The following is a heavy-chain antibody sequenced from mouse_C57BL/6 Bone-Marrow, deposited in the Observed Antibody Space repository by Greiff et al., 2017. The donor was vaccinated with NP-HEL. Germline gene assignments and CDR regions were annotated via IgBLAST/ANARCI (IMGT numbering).Heavy chain of an antibody. J-gene: IGHJ4*01. CDR1: GYTFTSYG. V-gene: IGHV1-81*01. CDR3: ARGTTVGY. CDR2: IYPRRGNT. Sequence: VQLQQSGAELARPGASVKLSCKASGYTFTSYGISWVKQRTGQGLEWIGEIYPRRGNTYYNEKFKGKATLTADKSSSTAYMELRSLTSEDSAVYFCARGTTVGYWGQGTSVTVSS. D-gene: IGHD1-1*01.